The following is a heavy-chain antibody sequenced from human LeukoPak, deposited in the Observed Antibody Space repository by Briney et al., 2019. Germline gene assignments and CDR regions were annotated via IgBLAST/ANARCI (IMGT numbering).Heavy chain of an antibody. CDR1: GFSLSTSGVG. V-gene: IGHV2-5*02. CDR2: IYRDDDK. J-gene: IGHJ6*03. D-gene: IGHD3-3*01. Sequence: SGPTLVKPTQTLTLTCTFSGFSLSTSGVGVGWIRQPPGKALEWLALIYRDDDKRYSPSLKSRLTITKDTSKNQVVLTMTNMDPVDTATYYCAHSVAIFGVDPRYYYYYYMDVWGKGTTVTVSS. CDR3: AHSVAIFGVDPRYYYYYYMDV.